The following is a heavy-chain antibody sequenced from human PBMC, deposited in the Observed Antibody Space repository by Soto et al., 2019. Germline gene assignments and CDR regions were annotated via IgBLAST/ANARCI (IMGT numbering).Heavy chain of an antibody. CDR1: GFTFSSYA. J-gene: IGHJ5*02. CDR3: VPGGRSTNWFDP. CDR2: ISGSGGST. D-gene: IGHD3-16*01. V-gene: IGHV3-23*01. Sequence: PGGSLRLSCAASGFTFSSYAMSWVRQAPGKGLEWVSAISGSGGSTYYADSVKGRFAISRDNSKNTLYLQMNSLRAEDTAVYYCVPGGRSTNWFDPWGQGTLVTVS.